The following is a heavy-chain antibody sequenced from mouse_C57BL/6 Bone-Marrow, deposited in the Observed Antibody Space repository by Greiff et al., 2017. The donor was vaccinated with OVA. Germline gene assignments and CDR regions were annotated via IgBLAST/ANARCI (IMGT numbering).Heavy chain of an antibody. CDR3: ARQNYDYDGGVFAY. D-gene: IGHD2-4*01. Sequence: DVMLVESGGGLVQPGGSLKLSCAASGFTFSDYYMYWVRQTPEKRLEWVAYISNGGGSTYYPDTVKGRFTISRDNAKNTLYLQMSRLKSEDTAMYYCARQNYDYDGGVFAYWGQGTLVTVSA. CDR1: GFTFSDYY. J-gene: IGHJ3*01. V-gene: IGHV5-12*01. CDR2: ISNGGGST.